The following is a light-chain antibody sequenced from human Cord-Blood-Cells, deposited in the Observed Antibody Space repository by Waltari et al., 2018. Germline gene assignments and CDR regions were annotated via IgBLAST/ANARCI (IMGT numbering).Light chain of an antibody. J-gene: IGLJ2*01. V-gene: IGLV2-23*02. CDR3: CSYAGSSTLV. CDR2: ELS. Sequence: QSALTQPASVSGSPGQSITISCTGTSSDVGTYNLASWYQQHPGKAPKLMIYELSKRPSGVSNRFSGSKSGNTSSLTISGLQAEDEADYYCCSYAGSSTLVFGGGTKLTVL. CDR1: SSDVGTYNL.